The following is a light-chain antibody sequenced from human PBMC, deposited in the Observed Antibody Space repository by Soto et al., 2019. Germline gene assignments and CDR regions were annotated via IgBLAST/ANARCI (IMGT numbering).Light chain of an antibody. CDR3: QQSYNSPTWT. CDR1: QNIGRY. CDR2: AAS. V-gene: IGKV1-39*01. Sequence: DIPMTQSPSSLSASVGDRVTITCRASQNIGRYLNWYQQKPGRAPDLLIYAASSLQGGVPSRFSGSGSGTDFTLTISSLQPEDFATYYCQQSYNSPTWTFGQGTQVEIK. J-gene: IGKJ1*01.